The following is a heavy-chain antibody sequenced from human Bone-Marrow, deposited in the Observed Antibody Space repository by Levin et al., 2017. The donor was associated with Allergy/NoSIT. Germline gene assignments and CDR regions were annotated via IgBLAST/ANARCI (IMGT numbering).Heavy chain of an antibody. D-gene: IGHD3-16*01. CDR2: ISGGGGST. CDR1: GFTFSTYA. V-gene: IGHV3-23*01. J-gene: IGHJ1*01. CDR3: AKGDDLRLVEDIFHH. Sequence: GGSLRLSCAAPGFTFSTYAMSWVRQAPGKGLEWVSAISGGGGSTYYADSVRGRFTISMDTSKTTLYLQMNSLRAEDTAVYYCAKGDDLRLVEDIFHHWGQGTLVTVSS.